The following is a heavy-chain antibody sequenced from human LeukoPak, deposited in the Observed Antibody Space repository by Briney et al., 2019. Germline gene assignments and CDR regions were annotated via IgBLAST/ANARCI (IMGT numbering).Heavy chain of an antibody. CDR1: GGSISSSSYY. CDR3: ARLNPHFEIVDY. Sequence: PSETLSLTCTVSGGSISSSSYYWGWIRQPPGKGLEWIGSIYYSGSTYYNPSLKSRVTISVDTSKNQFSLKLSSVTAADTAVYYCARLNPHFEIVDYWGQGTLVTVSS. D-gene: IGHD2-21*01. V-gene: IGHV4-39*01. J-gene: IGHJ4*02. CDR2: IYYSGST.